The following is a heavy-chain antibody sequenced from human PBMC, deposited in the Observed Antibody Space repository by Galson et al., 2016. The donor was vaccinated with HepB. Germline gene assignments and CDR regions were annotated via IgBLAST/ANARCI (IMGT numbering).Heavy chain of an antibody. Sequence: PALVKPTQTLTLTCTFSGFSLRTSGVGVGWIRQPPGKALEWLALIYWDDDKRYSPSLKSRLTITKDTSENQVVITMTNMDPVDTATYYCAHSNIVMVQGLIITSNNWFDPWGQGTLVTVSS. CDR2: IYWDDDK. V-gene: IGHV2-5*02. D-gene: IGHD3-10*01. J-gene: IGHJ5*02. CDR3: AHSNIVMVQGLIITSNNWFDP. CDR1: GFSLRTSGVG.